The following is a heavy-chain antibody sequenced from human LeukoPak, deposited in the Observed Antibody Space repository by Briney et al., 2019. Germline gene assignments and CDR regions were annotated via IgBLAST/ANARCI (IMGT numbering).Heavy chain of an antibody. Sequence: GASVKVSCKASGYTFTSYGISWVRQAPGQRLEWMGWINGDNGNTKYSQKFQGRVTITMDTSAYTAYMEPRSLRSEDTAVYYCARAPYDILTGYSLNWFDPWGQGTLVTVSS. CDR3: ARAPYDILTGYSLNWFDP. V-gene: IGHV1-18*01. D-gene: IGHD3-9*01. CDR2: INGDNGNT. J-gene: IGHJ5*02. CDR1: GYTFTSYG.